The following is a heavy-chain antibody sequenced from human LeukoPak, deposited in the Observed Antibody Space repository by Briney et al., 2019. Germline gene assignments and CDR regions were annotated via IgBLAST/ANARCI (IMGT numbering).Heavy chain of an antibody. CDR3: ARAHNYDFWSGYYFGRATPCFFDY. V-gene: IGHV3-21*01. Sequence: GGSLRLPCAASGFTFSSYSMNWVRQAPGKGLEWVSSISSSSSYIYYADSVKGRFTISRDNAKNSLYLQMNSLRAEDTAVYYCARAHNYDFWSGYYFGRATPCFFDYWGQGTLVTVSS. D-gene: IGHD3-3*01. CDR2: ISSSSSYI. J-gene: IGHJ4*02. CDR1: GFTFSSYS.